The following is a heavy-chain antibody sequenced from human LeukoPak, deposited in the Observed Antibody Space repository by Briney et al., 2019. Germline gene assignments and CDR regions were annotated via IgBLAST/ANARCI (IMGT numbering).Heavy chain of an antibody. V-gene: IGHV1-69*13. CDR2: IIPIFGTA. Sequence: SVKVSCTASGYTFTSYGISWVRQAPGQGLEWMGGIIPIFGTASYAQKFQGRVTITADESTSTAYMELSSLRSEDTAVYYCARDLSRGYSYGCLAYWGQGTLVTVSS. CDR3: ARDLSRGYSYGCLAY. D-gene: IGHD5-18*01. J-gene: IGHJ4*02. CDR1: GYTFTSYG.